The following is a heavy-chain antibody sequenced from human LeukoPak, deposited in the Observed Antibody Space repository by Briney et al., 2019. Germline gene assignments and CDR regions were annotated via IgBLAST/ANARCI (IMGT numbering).Heavy chain of an antibody. V-gene: IGHV3-48*03. Sequence: QSGGSLRLSCAASEFTFSSYEMNWVRQAPGKGLEWVSYISSSGSTIYYADSVKGRFTISRDNAKNSLYLQMNSLRADDTAVYYCARFPKMINYYGSGSYYAYMDVWGTGTTVTISS. CDR1: EFTFSSYE. D-gene: IGHD3-10*01. CDR3: ARFPKMINYYGSGSYYAYMDV. CDR2: ISSSGSTI. J-gene: IGHJ6*03.